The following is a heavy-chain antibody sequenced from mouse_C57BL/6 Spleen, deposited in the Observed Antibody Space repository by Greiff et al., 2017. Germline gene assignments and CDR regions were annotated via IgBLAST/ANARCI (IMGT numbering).Heavy chain of an antibody. CDR1: GYTFTSYW. Sequence: QVQLQQPGAELVMPGASVKLSCKASGYTFTSYWMHWVKQRPGQGLEWIGEIDPSDSYTNYNQTFKGKSTLTVDNSSSTAYMQLSSLTSEDSAVYYCALYYGNYHYAMDYWGQGTSVTVSS. D-gene: IGHD2-1*01. CDR2: IDPSDSYT. V-gene: IGHV1-69*01. CDR3: ALYYGNYHYAMDY. J-gene: IGHJ4*01.